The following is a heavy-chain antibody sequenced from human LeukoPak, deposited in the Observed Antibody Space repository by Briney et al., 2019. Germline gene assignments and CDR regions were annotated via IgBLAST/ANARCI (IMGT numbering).Heavy chain of an antibody. CDR1: GGSISSYY. Sequence: SETLSLTCTVSGGSISSYYWSWIREPPGKGLEWIGYIYYSGSTNYNPSLKSRVTISVDTSKNQFSLKLSSVNAADTAVYYCARERGNWNYDYWGQGTLVTVSS. CDR3: ARERGNWNYDY. V-gene: IGHV4-59*01. CDR2: IYYSGST. J-gene: IGHJ4*02. D-gene: IGHD1-1*01.